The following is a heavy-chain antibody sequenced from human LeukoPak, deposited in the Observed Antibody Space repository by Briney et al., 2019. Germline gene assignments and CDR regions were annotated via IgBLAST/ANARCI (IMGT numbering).Heavy chain of an antibody. CDR1: GFTFSSYG. CDR2: ISYDGSNK. CDR3: AKDQSSGWYPLNDAFDI. J-gene: IGHJ3*02. Sequence: GGSLRLSCAASGFTFSSYGMHWVRQAPGKGLEWVAVISYDGSNKYYADSVKGRFTISRDNSKNTLYLQMNSLRAEDTAVYYCAKDQSSGWYPLNDAFDIWGQGTMVTVSS. V-gene: IGHV3-30*18. D-gene: IGHD6-19*01.